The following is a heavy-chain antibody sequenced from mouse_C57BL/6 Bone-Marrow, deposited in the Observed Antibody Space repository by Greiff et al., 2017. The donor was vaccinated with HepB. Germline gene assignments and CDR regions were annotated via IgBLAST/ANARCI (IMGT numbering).Heavy chain of an antibody. CDR3: ARVGRGDY. Sequence: EVKLMESGGGLVKPGGSLKLSCAASGFTFSSYAMSWVRQTPEKRLEWVATISDGGSYTYYPDNVKGRFTISRDNAKNNLYLQMSHLKSEDTAMYYCARVGRGDYWGEGTSVTVSS. V-gene: IGHV5-4*03. J-gene: IGHJ4*01. CDR1: GFTFSSYA. CDR2: ISDGGSYT.